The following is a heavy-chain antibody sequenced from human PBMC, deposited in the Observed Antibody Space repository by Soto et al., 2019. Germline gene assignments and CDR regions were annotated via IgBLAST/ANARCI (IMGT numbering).Heavy chain of an antibody. Sequence: ASVKVSCKASGYTFTGYYMHWVRQAPGQGLEWMGWINPNSGGTNYAQKFQGWVTMTRDTSISTAYMELSRLRSDDTAVYYCAREYYYDSSGYLYYWGQGTLVTVSS. CDR3: AREYYYDSSGYLYY. V-gene: IGHV1-2*04. CDR2: INPNSGGT. CDR1: GYTFTGYY. D-gene: IGHD3-22*01. J-gene: IGHJ4*02.